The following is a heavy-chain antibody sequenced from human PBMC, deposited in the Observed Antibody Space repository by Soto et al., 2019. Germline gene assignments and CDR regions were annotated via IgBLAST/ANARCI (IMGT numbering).Heavy chain of an antibody. CDR1: GGSFSGYY. CDR2: INQSGST. V-gene: IGHV4-34*01. CDR3: ARALYCSGGSCYSDY. J-gene: IGHJ4*02. D-gene: IGHD2-15*01. Sequence: QVQLQQWGAGLLKPSETLSLTCAVYGGSFSGYYWSWIRQPPGKGLEWIGEINQSGSTNYNPCLKSRVTISVDTSKNQFSLKLSSVTAADTAVYYCARALYCSGGSCYSDYWGQGTLVTVSS.